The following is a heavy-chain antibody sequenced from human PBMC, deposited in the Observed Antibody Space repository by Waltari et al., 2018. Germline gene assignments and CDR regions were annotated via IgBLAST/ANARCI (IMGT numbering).Heavy chain of an antibody. V-gene: IGHV3-9*01. CDR3: AKDMAVVQYYFDY. CDR2: ISWNSGSI. J-gene: IGHJ4*02. Sequence: EVQLVESGGGLVQPGRSLRLSCAASGFTFADYAMQLVRKAPGKGLEWVSGISWNSGSIGYADSVKGRFTISRDNAKNSLYLQMNSLRAEDTALYYCAKDMAVVQYYFDYWGQGTLVTVSS. CDR1: GFTFADYA. D-gene: IGHD2-15*01.